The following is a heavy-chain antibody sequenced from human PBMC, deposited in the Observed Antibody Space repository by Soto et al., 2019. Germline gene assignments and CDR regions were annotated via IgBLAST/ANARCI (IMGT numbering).Heavy chain of an antibody. Sequence: QVQLVESGGGVVQPGRSLRLSCAASGFTFSSYGMHWVRQAPGKGLEWVAVISYDGSNKYYADSVKGRFTISRDNSKNTLYLQMNSLRAEDTAVYYCAKDSPMAPRQFDYWGQGTLVTVSS. J-gene: IGHJ4*02. CDR2: ISYDGSNK. CDR3: AKDSPMAPRQFDY. V-gene: IGHV3-30*18. CDR1: GFTFSSYG. D-gene: IGHD2-8*01.